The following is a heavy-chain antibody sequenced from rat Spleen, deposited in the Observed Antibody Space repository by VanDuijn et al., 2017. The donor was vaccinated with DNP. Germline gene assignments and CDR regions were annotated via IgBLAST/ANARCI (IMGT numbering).Heavy chain of an antibody. Sequence: EVQLQESGPGLVRPSQSLSLSYSVTGSSISSNYWGWVRKFPGNKMEWMGYITYGGGTRYNPSLKSRISITRVTSKNQFFLHLNSVTTEDTATYYCARWVRYFDSWGQGVMVTVSS. J-gene: IGHJ2*01. CDR2: ITYGGGT. CDR3: ARWVRYFDS. CDR1: GSSISSNY. V-gene: IGHV3-1*01. D-gene: IGHD1-1*01.